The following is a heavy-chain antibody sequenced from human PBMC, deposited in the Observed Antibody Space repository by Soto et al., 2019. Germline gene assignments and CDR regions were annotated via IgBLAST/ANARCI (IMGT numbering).Heavy chain of an antibody. CDR1: GASISSRNW. CDR2: IYHTGTT. J-gene: IGHJ5*02. Sequence: SETLSLTCGVSGASISSRNWWNWVRQSPAKGLEWIGEIYHTGTTNYNPSLKSRVTLSVDKSKNQFSLTLTSVTAADTAVYYCAKRSIVPLNWFDPWGQGTLVTVSS. CDR3: AKRSIVPLNWFDP. D-gene: IGHD2-8*01. V-gene: IGHV4-4*02.